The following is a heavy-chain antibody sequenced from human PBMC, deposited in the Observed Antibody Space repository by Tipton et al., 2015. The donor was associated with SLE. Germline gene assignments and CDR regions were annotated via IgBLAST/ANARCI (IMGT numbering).Heavy chain of an antibody. Sequence: GSLRLSCAASGFTFSSHWMHWVRQAPGKGLVWVSRINSDGSSTSYADSVKGRFTISRDNAKNTLYLQMNSLRAEDTAVYYCAKDQEFYYDSSGRGGSFDNWGQGTLVTVSS. J-gene: IGHJ4*02. CDR2: INSDGSST. CDR3: AKDQEFYYDSSGRGGSFDN. V-gene: IGHV3-74*01. CDR1: GFTFSSHW. D-gene: IGHD3-22*01.